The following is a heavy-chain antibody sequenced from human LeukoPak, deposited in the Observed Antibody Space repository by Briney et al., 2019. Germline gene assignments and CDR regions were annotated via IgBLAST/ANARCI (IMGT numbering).Heavy chain of an antibody. CDR2: INHSGST. D-gene: IGHD6-19*01. CDR3: ARTRHRSSGWYYWRENDAFDI. V-gene: IGHV4-34*01. J-gene: IGHJ3*02. CDR1: GGSFSGYY. Sequence: KPSETLSLTCAVYGGSFSGYYWSWIRQPPGKGLEWIGEINHSGSTNYNPSLKSRVTISVDTSKNQFSLKLSSVTAADTAVYYCARTRHRSSGWYYWRENDAFDIWGQGTMVTVSS.